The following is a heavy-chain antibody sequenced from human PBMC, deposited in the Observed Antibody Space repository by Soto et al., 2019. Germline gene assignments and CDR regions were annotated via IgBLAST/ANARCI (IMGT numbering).Heavy chain of an antibody. D-gene: IGHD3-10*01. V-gene: IGHV4-34*01. CDR1: GGSFSGYY. J-gene: IGHJ4*02. CDR3: ARSFNRITMVRGVPYFDY. CDR2: INHSGST. Sequence: PSETLSLTCAVYGGSFSGYYWSWIRQPPGKGLEWIGEINHSGSTNYNPSLKSRVTISVDTSKNQFSLKLSSVTAADTAVYYCARSFNRITMVRGVPYFDYWGKGTLVTVSS.